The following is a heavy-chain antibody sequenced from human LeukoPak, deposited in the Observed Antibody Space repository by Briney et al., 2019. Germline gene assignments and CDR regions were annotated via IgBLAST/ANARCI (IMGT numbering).Heavy chain of an antibody. J-gene: IGHJ4*02. CDR1: GYTFTSYY. CDR2: INPSGGST. V-gene: IGHV1-46*01. D-gene: IGHD3-3*01. CDR3: ARNAYDFWSGYDYYYFDY. Sequence: GASVKVSCKASGYTFTSYYIHWVRQAPGQGLEWMGIINPSGGSTSYAQKFQGRVTMTRDTSTSTVYMELSSLRSEDTAVYYCARNAYDFWSGYDYYYFDYWGQGTLVTVSS.